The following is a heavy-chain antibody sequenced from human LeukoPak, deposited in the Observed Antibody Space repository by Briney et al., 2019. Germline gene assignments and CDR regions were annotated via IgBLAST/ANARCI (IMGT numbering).Heavy chain of an antibody. CDR2: ISGSDGST. CDR1: GFTFSSYA. CDR3: AKDQREGGFDP. V-gene: IGHV3-23*01. Sequence: GGSLRLSCAASGFTFSSYAMSWVRQAPGKGLEWVSGISGSDGSTYYADSVKGRFTISRDNSKNTLYLQMNSLRAEDTAVYYCAKDQREGGFDPWGQGTLVTVSS. D-gene: IGHD2-2*01. J-gene: IGHJ5*02.